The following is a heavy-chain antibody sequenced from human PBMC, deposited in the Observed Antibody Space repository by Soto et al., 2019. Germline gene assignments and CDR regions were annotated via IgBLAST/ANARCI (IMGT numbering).Heavy chain of an antibody. V-gene: IGHV3-30*18. CDR2: ISYDGSNK. CDR1: GFTFSSYG. Sequence: PGGSLRLSCAASGFTFSSYGMHWVRQAPGKGLEWVAVISYDGSNKYYADSVKGRFTISRDNSKNTLYLQMNSLRAEDTAVYYCAKDFDFWSGYYTGRWFDPWGQGTLVTVS. CDR3: AKDFDFWSGYYTGRWFDP. J-gene: IGHJ5*02. D-gene: IGHD3-3*01.